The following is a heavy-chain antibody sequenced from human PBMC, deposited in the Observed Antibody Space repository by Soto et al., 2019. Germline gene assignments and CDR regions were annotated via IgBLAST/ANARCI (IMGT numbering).Heavy chain of an antibody. CDR2: IIPIFGTA. Sequence: VASVKVSCKASGGTFSSYAISWVRQAPGQGLEWMGGIIPIFGTANYAQKFQGRVTITADESTSTAYMELSSLRSEDTAVYYCAREPLCSSTSCARPNWFDPWGQGTLVTVSS. J-gene: IGHJ5*02. D-gene: IGHD2-2*01. V-gene: IGHV1-69*13. CDR3: AREPLCSSTSCARPNWFDP. CDR1: GGTFSSYA.